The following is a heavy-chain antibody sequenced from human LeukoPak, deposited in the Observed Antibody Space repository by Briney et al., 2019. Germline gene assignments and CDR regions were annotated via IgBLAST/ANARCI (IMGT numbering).Heavy chain of an antibody. J-gene: IGHJ4*02. CDR1: GFTFSSYG. CDR3: AIVLWFGEALDY. D-gene: IGHD3-10*01. CDR2: IRYDGSNK. Sequence: GGSLRLSCAASGFTFSSYGMHWVRQAPGKGLEWVAFIRYDGSNKYYADSVKGRFTISRDNAKNTLYLQMNSLRAEDTAVYYCAIVLWFGEALDYWGQGTLVTVSS. V-gene: IGHV3-30*02.